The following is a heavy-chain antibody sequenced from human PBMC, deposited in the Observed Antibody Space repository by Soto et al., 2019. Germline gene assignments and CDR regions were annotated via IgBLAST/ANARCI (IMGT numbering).Heavy chain of an antibody. Sequence: GGSLRLSCAASGFTFSSYWMHWVRQAPGKGLVWVSRINSDGSSTSYADSVKGRFTISRDNAKKTLYLQMNSLRAEDTAVYYCARDFGDEYSSSSGYFDYWGQGTLVTVSS. D-gene: IGHD6-6*01. CDR1: GFTFSSYW. J-gene: IGHJ4*02. CDR2: INSDGSST. V-gene: IGHV3-74*01. CDR3: ARDFGDEYSSSSGYFDY.